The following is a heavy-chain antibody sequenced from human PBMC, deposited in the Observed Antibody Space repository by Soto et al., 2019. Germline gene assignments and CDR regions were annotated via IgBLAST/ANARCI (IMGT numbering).Heavy chain of an antibody. Sequence: QVHLVQSGGEVKKPGASVRVSCKTSGYTFSTYDIYWVRQAPGLGLDWMAWSFAYNGTPKFAQSFQGRVASTTDTITHTGHMDLTDLTSSDTAVYYCARGRVYCPDGNCYRTRQADVWGQGTTVTVSS. CDR3: ARGRVYCPDGNCYRTRQADV. V-gene: IGHV1-18*01. D-gene: IGHD2-8*01. CDR1: GYTFSTYD. CDR2: SFAYNGTP. J-gene: IGHJ6*02.